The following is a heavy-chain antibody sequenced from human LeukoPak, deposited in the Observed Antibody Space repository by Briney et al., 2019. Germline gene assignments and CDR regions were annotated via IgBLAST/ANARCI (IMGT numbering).Heavy chain of an antibody. Sequence: GGSPRLSCAASGFTFSTYWMSWVRQAPGKGLEWVANIKQDGSEKYCVDSVKGRFTISRDNAKNSLYLQMNSLRAEDTAVYYCGVGATVFEYWGQGTLVTVSS. J-gene: IGHJ4*02. D-gene: IGHD1-26*01. CDR1: GFTFSTYW. V-gene: IGHV3-7*01. CDR3: GVGATVFEY. CDR2: IKQDGSEK.